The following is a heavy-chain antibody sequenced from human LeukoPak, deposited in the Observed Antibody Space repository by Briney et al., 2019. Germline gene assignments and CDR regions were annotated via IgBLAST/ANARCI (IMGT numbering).Heavy chain of an antibody. CDR2: IWYDGSHT. V-gene: IGHV3-30*02. J-gene: IGHJ4*02. Sequence: GGSLRPSCAASGFTFSSYGMHWVRQVPGKGLEWVAFIWYDGSHTYYADSVKGRFTISRDNSKNTLYLQMNSLRAEDTAVYYCAEDRRYQLLSFDYWGQGTLVTVSS. D-gene: IGHD2-2*01. CDR3: AEDRRYQLLSFDY. CDR1: GFTFSSYG.